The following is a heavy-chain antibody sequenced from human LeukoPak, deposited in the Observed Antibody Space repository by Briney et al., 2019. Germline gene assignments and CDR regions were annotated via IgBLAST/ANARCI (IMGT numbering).Heavy chain of an antibody. J-gene: IGHJ4*02. D-gene: IGHD6-13*01. CDR2: IYYSGST. Sequence: SQTLSLTCTVSGASISSGGYYWTWIRQHPGKGLEWIGYIYYSGSTYNPSLKSRVTISVDTSKNQFSLKLSSVTAADTAVYYCATRSSWYGPFWYWGQGTLVTASS. CDR3: ATRSSWYGPFWY. V-gene: IGHV4-31*03. CDR1: GASISSGGYY.